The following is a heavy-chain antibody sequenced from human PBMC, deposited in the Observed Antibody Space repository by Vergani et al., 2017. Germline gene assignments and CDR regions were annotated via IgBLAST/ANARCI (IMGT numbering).Heavy chain of an antibody. V-gene: IGHV3-23*04. CDR2: ISGSGGST. Sequence: EVQLVESGGGLVQPGGSLRLSCAASGFTFSSYSMNWVRQAPGKGLEWVSAISGSGGSTYYADSVKVRFTISRDNSKNTLYLQMNSLRAEDTAVYYCAKDLYSSGWYDYWGQGTLVTVSS. CDR3: AKDLYSSGWYDY. J-gene: IGHJ4*02. CDR1: GFTFSSYS. D-gene: IGHD6-19*01.